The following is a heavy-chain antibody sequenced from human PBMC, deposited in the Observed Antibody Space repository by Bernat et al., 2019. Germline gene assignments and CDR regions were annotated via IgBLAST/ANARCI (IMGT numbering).Heavy chain of an antibody. J-gene: IGHJ5*02. CDR3: ARDYYDILTGYPKYNWFDP. V-gene: IGHV1-18*01. Sequence: QVQLVESGAEVKKPGASVKIPCKASGYTFTHGISWVRQAPGQGLEWMGWISPYNRNTNYAQKLQGRVTITRDTSASTAYMELSSLRSEDTAVYYCARDYYDILTGYPKYNWFDPWGQGTLVTVSS. D-gene: IGHD3-9*01. CDR1: GYTFTHG. CDR2: ISPYNRNT.